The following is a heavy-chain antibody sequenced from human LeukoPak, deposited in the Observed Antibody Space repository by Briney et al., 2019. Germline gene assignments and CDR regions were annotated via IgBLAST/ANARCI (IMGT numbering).Heavy chain of an antibody. CDR3: AKDWQYYYDSSGYLQH. CDR2: ISGDGGST. Sequence: GGSLRLSCAASGFTFDDYAMYWVRQAPGKGLEWVSLISGDGGSTYYADSVKGRFTISRDNSKNSLYLQMNSLRTEDTALYYCAKDWQYYYDSSGYLQHWGQGTLVTVSS. D-gene: IGHD3-22*01. CDR1: GFTFDDYA. J-gene: IGHJ1*01. V-gene: IGHV3-43*02.